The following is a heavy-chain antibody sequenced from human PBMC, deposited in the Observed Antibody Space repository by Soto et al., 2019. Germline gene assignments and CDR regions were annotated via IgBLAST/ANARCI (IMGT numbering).Heavy chain of an antibody. D-gene: IGHD1-1*01. Sequence: QVQLVESGGGVVQPGRSLRLSCAASGFTFSSYGMHWVRQAPGKGLEWVAVISYDGSNKYYADSVKGRFTISRDNSKNTLDLQMNSLRAEDTAVYYCALDRTDYWGQGTLVTVSS. CDR1: GFTFSSYG. V-gene: IGHV3-30*03. CDR2: ISYDGSNK. J-gene: IGHJ4*02. CDR3: ALDRTDY.